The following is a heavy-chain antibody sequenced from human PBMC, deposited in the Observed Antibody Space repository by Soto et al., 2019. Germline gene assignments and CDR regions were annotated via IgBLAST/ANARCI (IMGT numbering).Heavy chain of an antibody. D-gene: IGHD5-18*01. CDR1: GGSISSGDYY. Sequence: SETLSLTCTVSGGSISSGDYYWSWIRQPPGKGLEWIGYIYYSGSTYYNPSLKSRVTISVDTSKNQFSLKLSSVTAADTAVYYCARDIVDTAMGGGIDYWGQGTLVTVSS. J-gene: IGHJ4*02. V-gene: IGHV4-30-4*01. CDR2: IYYSGST. CDR3: ARDIVDTAMGGGIDY.